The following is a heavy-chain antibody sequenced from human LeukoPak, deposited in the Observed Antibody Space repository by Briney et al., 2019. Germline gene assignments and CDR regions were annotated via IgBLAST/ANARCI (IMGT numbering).Heavy chain of an antibody. D-gene: IGHD3-22*01. J-gene: IGHJ4*02. CDR3: AKDSRMMVVFITGKGTEFDC. CDR1: GFTFSNYG. Sequence: QSGGSLRLSCAASGFTFSNYGMHWVRQAPGKGLEWVAFIRYDGSNKYYSDSVKGRFAVSRDNSKNTLYLQMNSLRAEDTAVYYCAKDSRMMVVFITGKGTEFDCWGQGALVIVSS. V-gene: IGHV3-30*02. CDR2: IRYDGSNK.